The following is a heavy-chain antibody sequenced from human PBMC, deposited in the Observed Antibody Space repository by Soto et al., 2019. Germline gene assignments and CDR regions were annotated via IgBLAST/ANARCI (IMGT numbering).Heavy chain of an antibody. CDR3: VKGEYYYDSSGYYVFDS. D-gene: IGHD3-22*01. J-gene: IGHJ4*02. Sequence: GGSLRLSCSASGFTFSSYAMHWVRQAPWKGLEYVSSISTNGGSTHYADSVKGRFTISRDNSKNTQYLQMSSLRADDTAVYYCVKGEYYYDSSGYYVFDSGGQGTLVSVSS. CDR1: GFTFSSYA. V-gene: IGHV3-64D*06. CDR2: ISTNGGST.